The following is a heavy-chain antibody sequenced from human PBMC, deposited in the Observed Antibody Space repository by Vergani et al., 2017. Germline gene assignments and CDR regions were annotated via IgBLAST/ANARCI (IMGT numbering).Heavy chain of an antibody. CDR3: ANVDYYDSSGYFPFDY. CDR2: ISGSGGST. Sequence: VQLVESGGGVVQPGRSLRLSCAASGFTFSSYWMSWVRQAPGKGLEWVSAISGSGGSTYYADSVKGRFTISRDNSKNTLYLQMNSLRAEDTAVYYCANVDYYDSSGYFPFDYWGQGTLVTVSS. D-gene: IGHD3-22*01. J-gene: IGHJ4*02. CDR1: GFTFSSYW. V-gene: IGHV3-23*04.